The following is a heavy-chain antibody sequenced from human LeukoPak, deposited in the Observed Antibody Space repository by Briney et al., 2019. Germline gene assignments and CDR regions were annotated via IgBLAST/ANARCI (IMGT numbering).Heavy chain of an antibody. V-gene: IGHV1-8*01. D-gene: IGHD3-10*01. Sequence: ASVKVSCKASGYTFTSYDINWVRQATGQGLEWMGWMNPNSGNTGYAQKFQGKVTMTRNTSISTAYTELSSLRSEDTAVYYCARSDWFGESLDYYYGMDVWGQGTTVTVSS. CDR3: ARSDWFGESLDYYYGMDV. CDR1: GYTFTSYD. J-gene: IGHJ6*02. CDR2: MNPNSGNT.